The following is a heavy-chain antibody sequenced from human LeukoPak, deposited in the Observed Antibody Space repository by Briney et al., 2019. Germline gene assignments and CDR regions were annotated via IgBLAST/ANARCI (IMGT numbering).Heavy chain of an antibody. CDR3: ASGSGEKRAFDI. CDR1: GGTFSSYA. V-gene: IGHV1-69*05. Sequence: ASVKVSCKASGGTFSSYAISWVRQAPGQGLEWMGGIIPIFGTANYAQKFQGRVTITTDESTSTAYMELSRLRSDDTAVYYCASGSGEKRAFDIWGQGTMVTVSS. J-gene: IGHJ3*02. D-gene: IGHD2-15*01. CDR2: IIPIFGTA.